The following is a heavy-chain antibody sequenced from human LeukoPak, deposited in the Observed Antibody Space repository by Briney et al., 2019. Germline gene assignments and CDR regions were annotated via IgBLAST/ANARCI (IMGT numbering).Heavy chain of an antibody. CDR3: AHRGGYSYGRPFDY. D-gene: IGHD5-18*01. V-gene: IGHV2-5*01. Sequence: SGPTLVNPTQTLTLTCTFSGFSLSTSGVGVGWIRQPPGKALEWLALIYWNDDKRYSPSLKSRLTITKDTSKNQVVLTTTNMDPVDTATYYCAHRGGYSYGRPFDYWGQGTLVTVSS. CDR2: IYWNDDK. CDR1: GFSLSTSGVG. J-gene: IGHJ4*02.